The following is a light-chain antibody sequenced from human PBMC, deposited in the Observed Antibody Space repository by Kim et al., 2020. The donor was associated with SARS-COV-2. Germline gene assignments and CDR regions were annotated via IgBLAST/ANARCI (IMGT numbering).Light chain of an antibody. CDR3: SSFTTTTARV. J-gene: IGLJ3*02. CDR2: DVT. CDR1: TSDVGAYDY. Sequence: GQSITISCNGTTSDVGAYDYVSWYQQFPGNAPKLIIYDVTHRPSGVSDRFSGSKSGNTASLTISGLQADDEADYYCSSFTTTTARVFGGGTKVTVL. V-gene: IGLV2-14*03.